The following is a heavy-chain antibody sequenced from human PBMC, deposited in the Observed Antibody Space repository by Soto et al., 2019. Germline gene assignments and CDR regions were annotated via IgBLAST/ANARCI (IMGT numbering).Heavy chain of an antibody. CDR3: ARTGAWLRVGYYYGMDV. CDR2: ISGSGGST. Sequence: HPGGSLRLSCAASGFTFSSYAMSWVRQAPGKGLEWVSAISGSGGSTYYADSVKGRFTISRDNSKNTLYLQMNSLRAEDTAVYYCARTGAWLRVGYYYGMDVWGQGTTVTVSS. J-gene: IGHJ6*02. D-gene: IGHD5-12*01. V-gene: IGHV3-23*01. CDR1: GFTFSSYA.